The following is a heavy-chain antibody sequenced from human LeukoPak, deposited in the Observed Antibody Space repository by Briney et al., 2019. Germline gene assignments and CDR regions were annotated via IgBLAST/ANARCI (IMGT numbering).Heavy chain of an antibody. CDR2: ISSTSSYI. CDR1: GFSFITYN. V-gene: IGHV3-21*01. D-gene: IGHD3-22*01. J-gene: IGHJ4*02. CDR3: ARALYDSSGYYSHFDY. Sequence: PGGSLRLSCAASGFSFITYNMNWVRQAPGKGLEWVSSISSTSSYIYYADSVKGRFTISRDNAKNSLYLQVNSLRAEDTAVYYCARALYDSSGYYSHFDYWGQGTLVTVSS.